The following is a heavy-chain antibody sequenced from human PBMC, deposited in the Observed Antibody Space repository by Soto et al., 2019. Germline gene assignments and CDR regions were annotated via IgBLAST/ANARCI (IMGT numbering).Heavy chain of an antibody. J-gene: IGHJ5*02. CDR2: MNPNSGNT. D-gene: IGHD2-2*01. CDR3: ARAGGIPSRYYSSTSCPNWFDP. V-gene: IGHV1-8*01. Sequence: ASVKGSCKASGYTFTIYYINWVRQATGQGLEWMGWMNPNSGNTGYAQKFQGRVTMTRNTSISTAYMELSSLRSEDTAVYYCARAGGIPSRYYSSTSCPNWFDPWGQGTLVTVSS. CDR1: GYTFTIYY.